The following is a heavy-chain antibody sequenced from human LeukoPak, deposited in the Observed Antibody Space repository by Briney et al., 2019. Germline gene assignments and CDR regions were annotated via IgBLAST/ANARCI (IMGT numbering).Heavy chain of an antibody. Sequence: PGGSLRLSWVAFGFTVSDHYIAGVRQAQGKGLKGVGRNRDKSKSYTTDYAASVRGRFTISRDDSKNSLYLQMYSLKTEDTAVYFCTRPSYYDSRGYSTNGFDIWGQGTMVTVSS. D-gene: IGHD3-22*01. CDR2: NRDKSKSYTT. CDR1: GFTVSDHY. V-gene: IGHV3-72*01. CDR3: TRPSYYDSRGYSTNGFDI. J-gene: IGHJ3*02.